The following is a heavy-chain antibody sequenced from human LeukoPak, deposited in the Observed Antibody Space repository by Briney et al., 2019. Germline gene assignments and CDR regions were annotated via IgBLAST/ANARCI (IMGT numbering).Heavy chain of an antibody. Sequence: GGSLRLSCAASGFTFSRYGMRWVRQAPGKGLEWVAVISYDGSNKYYADSVKGRFTISRDNSKNTLYLQMSSLRAEDTAVYYCAKDRDGLGVAGVGYWGQGTLVTVSS. CDR1: GFTFSRYG. D-gene: IGHD1-26*01. J-gene: IGHJ4*02. CDR2: ISYDGSNK. CDR3: AKDRDGLGVAGVGY. V-gene: IGHV3-30*18.